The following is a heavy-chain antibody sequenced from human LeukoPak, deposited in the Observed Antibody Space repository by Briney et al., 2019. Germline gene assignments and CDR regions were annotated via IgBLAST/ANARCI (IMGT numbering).Heavy chain of an antibody. J-gene: IGHJ4*02. Sequence: PGGSLRLSCAASGFTVSSNYMSWVRQAPGKGLEWVSAISGSGGSTYYADSVKGRFTISRDNSKNTLYLQMNSLRAEDTAVYYCATRKPGYGDSDYWGQGTLVTVSS. V-gene: IGHV3-23*01. CDR3: ATRKPGYGDSDY. CDR1: GFTVSSNY. D-gene: IGHD4-17*01. CDR2: ISGSGGST.